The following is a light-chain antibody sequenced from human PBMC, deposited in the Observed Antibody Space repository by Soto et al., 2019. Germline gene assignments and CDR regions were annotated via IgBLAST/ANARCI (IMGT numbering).Light chain of an antibody. Sequence: QSALTQPASVSGSPGQSITISCTGTSSDVGGYNYVSWYQQHPGKAPKLMIDGVSNRPSGISYRFSGSKSGNTASLTISGLQAEDEADYYCSSYTSSNTWVFGGGTKLTVL. CDR3: SSYTSSNTWV. J-gene: IGLJ3*02. V-gene: IGLV2-14*01. CDR2: GVS. CDR1: SSDVGGYNY.